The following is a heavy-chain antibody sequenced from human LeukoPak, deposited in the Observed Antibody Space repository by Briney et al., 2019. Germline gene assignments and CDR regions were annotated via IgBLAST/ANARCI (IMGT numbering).Heavy chain of an antibody. CDR3: ARRIIAVNAFDI. V-gene: IGHV4-39*01. Sequence: SETLSLTCTVSGGSISSTFDYWGWIRQPPGKGLEWIGSIYYSGSTFYNPSLKSQVIISVGTSKNQFSLKLSSVTAADTAVYYCARRIIAVNAFDIWGQGTMVTVSS. CDR2: IYYSGST. D-gene: IGHD2/OR15-2a*01. CDR1: GGSISSTFDY. J-gene: IGHJ3*02.